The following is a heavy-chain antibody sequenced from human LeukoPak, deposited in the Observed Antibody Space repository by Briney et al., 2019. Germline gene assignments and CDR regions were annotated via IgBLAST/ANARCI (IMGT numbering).Heavy chain of an antibody. V-gene: IGHV7-4-1*02. Sequence: ASVTVSCKASGYTFTSYAMNWVRQAPGQGLEWMGWINTNTGNPTYAQGFTGRFVFSLDTSVSTAYPQISSLKAEDTAVYYCARGGWLQSPNLFDYWGQGTLVTVSS. J-gene: IGHJ4*02. D-gene: IGHD5-24*01. CDR2: INTNTGNP. CDR3: ARGGWLQSPNLFDY. CDR1: GYTFTSYA.